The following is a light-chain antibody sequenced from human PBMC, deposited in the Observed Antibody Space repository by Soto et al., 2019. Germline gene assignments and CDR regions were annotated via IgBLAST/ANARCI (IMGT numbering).Light chain of an antibody. Sequence: DNLMTQSPDSLAVSLGERATINCKSSQTVLYSSNNKNYLAWYQQQPGQPPKLLIYWASTRESGVPDRFSGSGYGTDFTLTISSLQDEAGAVYYCQQYFSSPWTFGQGTKVEIK. V-gene: IGKV4-1*01. CDR3: QQYFSSPWT. CDR2: WAS. J-gene: IGKJ1*01. CDR1: QTVLYSSNNKNY.